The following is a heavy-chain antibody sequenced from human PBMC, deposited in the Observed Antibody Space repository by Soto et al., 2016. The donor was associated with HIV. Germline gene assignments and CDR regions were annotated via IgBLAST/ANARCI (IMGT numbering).Heavy chain of an antibody. V-gene: IGHV4-38-2*01. CDR3: ASPTERGGEDAFDI. D-gene: IGHD2-15*01. CDR2: IYHSGST. Sequence: QVQLQESGPGLVKPSETLSLTCAVSGYSISSGYYWGWIRQPPGKGLEWIGSIYHSGSTYYNPSLKSRVTISVDTSKNQFSLKLSSVTAADTAVYYCASPTERGGEDAFDIWGQGTMVTVSS. CDR1: GYSISSGYY. J-gene: IGHJ3*02.